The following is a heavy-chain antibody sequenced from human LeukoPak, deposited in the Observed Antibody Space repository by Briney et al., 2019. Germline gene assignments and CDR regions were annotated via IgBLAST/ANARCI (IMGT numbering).Heavy chain of an antibody. J-gene: IGHJ4*02. D-gene: IGHD5-12*01. Sequence: SETLSLTCTVSGGSISSCSYYWGWIRQPPGKGLEWIGSIYYSGSTYYHPSLKSRVTISVDTSKNQYSLKLSSVTAADTAVYYCARHPTSGYEPNFDYWGQGTLVTVPS. CDR1: GGSISSCSYY. CDR2: IYYSGST. V-gene: IGHV4-39*01. CDR3: ARHPTSGYEPNFDY.